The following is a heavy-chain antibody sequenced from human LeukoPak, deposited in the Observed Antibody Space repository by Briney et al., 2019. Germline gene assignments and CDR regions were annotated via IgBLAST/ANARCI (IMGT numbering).Heavy chain of an antibody. V-gene: IGHV1-69*04. CDR1: GYTFTSYG. Sequence: SVKVSCKASGYTFTSYGISWVRQAPGQGLEWMGRIIPILGIANYAQKFQGRVTITADKSTSAAYMELSSLRSEDTAVYYCARDRIVVVPAAIWSQGPDVWGQGTTVTVSS. J-gene: IGHJ6*02. CDR2: IIPILGIA. CDR3: ARDRIVVVPAAIWSQGPDV. D-gene: IGHD2-2*01.